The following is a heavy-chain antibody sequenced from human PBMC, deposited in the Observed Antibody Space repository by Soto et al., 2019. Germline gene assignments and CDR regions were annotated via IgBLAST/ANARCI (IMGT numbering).Heavy chain of an antibody. CDR1: GYTFTHYY. D-gene: IGHD5-18*01. V-gene: IGHV1-46*01. Sequence: ASVKVSCKASGYTFTHYYIHWVRQAPGQGLEWMGIINPNGGITTYTQKFRAGFSMTRDTSTSTVYLELSSLRSEDSAVYYCATSVNSAMAFDYWGQGTLVTVSS. CDR3: ATSVNSAMAFDY. J-gene: IGHJ4*02. CDR2: INPNGGIT.